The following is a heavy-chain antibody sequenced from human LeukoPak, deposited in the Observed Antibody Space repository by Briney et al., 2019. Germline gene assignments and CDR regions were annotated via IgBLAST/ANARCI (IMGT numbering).Heavy chain of an antibody. CDR3: ARGYYDSSGYYLIFYFDY. CDR2: IYYSGST. CDR1: GGSTSSYY. Sequence: SETLSLTCTVSGGSTSSYYWSWIRQPPGKGLEWIGYIYYSGSTNYNPSLKSRVTISVDTSKNQFSLKLSSVTAADTAVYYCARGYYDSSGYYLIFYFDYWGQGTLVTVSS. J-gene: IGHJ4*02. V-gene: IGHV4-59*01. D-gene: IGHD3-22*01.